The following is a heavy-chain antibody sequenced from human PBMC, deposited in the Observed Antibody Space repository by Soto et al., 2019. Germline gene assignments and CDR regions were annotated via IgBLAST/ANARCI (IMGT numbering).Heavy chain of an antibody. J-gene: IGHJ6*02. Sequence: QVQLQESGPGLVKPSQTLSLSCNVYGVSVSSGDYYWSWIRQHAGGGLEWIGYIDRSGSTYYKPSLRGRVIMSVDTSTNQIYLRLLSVTAADAAMYYCARDSGSNSENYSGLDVWGHGPTVTVSS. CDR2: IDRSGST. D-gene: IGHD6-13*01. V-gene: IGHV4-31*03. CDR3: ARDSGSNSENYSGLDV. CDR1: GVSVSSGDYY.